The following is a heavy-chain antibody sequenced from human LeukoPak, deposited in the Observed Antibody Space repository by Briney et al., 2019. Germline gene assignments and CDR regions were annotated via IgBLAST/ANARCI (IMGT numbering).Heavy chain of an antibody. J-gene: IGHJ4*02. V-gene: IGHV4-31*03. CDR1: GGSISSGGYY. D-gene: IGHD3-22*01. Sequence: SETLSLTCTVSGGSISSGGYYWSWIRQHPGKGLEWIGYIYYSGSTYYNPSLKSRVTISVDTSKNQFSLKLSSVTAADTAVYYCARDSSGHCNFDYWGQGTLVTVSS. CDR2: IYYSGST. CDR3: ARDSSGHCNFDY.